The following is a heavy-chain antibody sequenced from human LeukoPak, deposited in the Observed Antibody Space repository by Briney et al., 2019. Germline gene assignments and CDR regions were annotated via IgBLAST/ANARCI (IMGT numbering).Heavy chain of an antibody. V-gene: IGHV3-33*06. CDR2: IWFDGSNE. D-gene: IGHD3/OR15-3a*01. Sequence: GRSLRLSCAASGFIFSNYGMHWVRQAPGKGLEGVAVIWFDGSNEDYADSVKGRFTISRDNSKSTLFLQMNSLRAEDTAVYYCAKVVPFELGFDYWGQGALVTVSS. CDR1: GFIFSNYG. J-gene: IGHJ4*02. CDR3: AKVVPFELGFDY.